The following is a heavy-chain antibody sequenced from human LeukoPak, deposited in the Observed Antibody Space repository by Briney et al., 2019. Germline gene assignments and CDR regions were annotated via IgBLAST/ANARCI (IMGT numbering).Heavy chain of an antibody. V-gene: IGHV3-15*01. J-gene: IGHJ6*03. CDR1: GFTFSNAW. CDR2: IKSKTDGGTT. Sequence: GGSLRLSCAASGFTFSNAWMSWVRQAPGKGLEWVGRIKSKTDGGTTDYAAPVKGRFTISRDDSKNTLYLQMNSLKTEDTAVYYCTTDTRDPISIAAAGSYYYYYMDVWGKGTTVTVSS. CDR3: TTDTRDPISIAAAGSYYYYYMDV. D-gene: IGHD6-13*01.